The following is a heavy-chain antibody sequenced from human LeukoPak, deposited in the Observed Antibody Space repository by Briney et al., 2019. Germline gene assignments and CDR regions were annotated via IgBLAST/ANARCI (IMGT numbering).Heavy chain of an antibody. CDR2: IYYSGST. J-gene: IGHJ3*02. CDR3: ARNNRRGHYAFDI. Sequence: SETLSLTCTVSGGSISSYYWSWIRQPPGKGLEWIGYIYYSGSTNYNPSLKSRVTISVDTSKNQFSLKLSSVTAADTAVYYCARNNRRGHYAFDIWGQGTMVTVSS. D-gene: IGHD1/OR15-1a*01. V-gene: IGHV4-59*01. CDR1: GGSISSYY.